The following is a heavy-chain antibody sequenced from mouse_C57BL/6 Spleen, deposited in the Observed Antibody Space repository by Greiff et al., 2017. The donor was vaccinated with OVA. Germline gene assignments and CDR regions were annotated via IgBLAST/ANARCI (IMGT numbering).Heavy chain of an antibody. CDR1: GYTFTSYW. CDR2: IDPSDSYT. Sequence: QVHVKQPGAELVMPGASVKLSCKASGYTFTSYWMHWVKQRPGQGLEWIGEIDPSDSYTNYNQKFKGKSTLTVDKSSSTAYMQLSSLTSEDSAGYYCARWGVYYFDYWGQGTTLTVSS. J-gene: IGHJ2*01. V-gene: IGHV1-69*01. CDR3: ARWGVYYFDY.